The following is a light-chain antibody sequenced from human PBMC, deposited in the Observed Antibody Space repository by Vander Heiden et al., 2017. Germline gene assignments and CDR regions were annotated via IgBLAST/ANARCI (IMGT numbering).Light chain of an antibody. Sequence: QAVLTQPPSLSEYPGASASLTCTLRSDINVGTYRIYWYQQKPGSPPQYLLRYNSDSDKQQGSGVPSRFSGSKDASANAGILLISGLQSEDEADYYCLIWHTSAWVFGGGTKLTVL. CDR3: LIWHTSAWV. J-gene: IGLJ3*02. V-gene: IGLV5-45*01. CDR1: SDINVGTYR. CDR2: YNSDSDK.